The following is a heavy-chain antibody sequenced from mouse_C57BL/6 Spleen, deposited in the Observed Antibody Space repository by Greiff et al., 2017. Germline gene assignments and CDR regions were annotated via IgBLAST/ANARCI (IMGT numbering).Heavy chain of an antibody. Sequence: QVQLKESGPGLVAPSQSLSISCTVSGFSFTSYAISWVRQPPGKGLEWLGVIWTGGGTNYNSALKSRMSMSKYNSKSQVFFKMNSLQTDDTARYYRATYGNYGYFDVWGTGTTVTVSS. CDR1: GFSFTSYA. CDR3: ATYGNYGYFDV. V-gene: IGHV2-9-1*01. D-gene: IGHD2-1*01. J-gene: IGHJ1*03. CDR2: IWTGGGT.